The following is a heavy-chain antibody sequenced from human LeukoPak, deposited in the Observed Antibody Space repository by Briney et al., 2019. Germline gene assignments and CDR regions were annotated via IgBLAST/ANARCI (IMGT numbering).Heavy chain of an antibody. CDR3: ARAGLPYYYMDV. V-gene: IGHV1-2*02. Sequence: ASVTVSCKASGYTFTGYYMHWVRQAPGQGLEWMGWINPNSGGTNYAQKFQGRVTMTRDTSISTAYMELSRLRSDDTAVYYCARAGLPYYYMDVWGKGTTVTVSS. CDR1: GYTFTGYY. CDR2: INPNSGGT. J-gene: IGHJ6*03.